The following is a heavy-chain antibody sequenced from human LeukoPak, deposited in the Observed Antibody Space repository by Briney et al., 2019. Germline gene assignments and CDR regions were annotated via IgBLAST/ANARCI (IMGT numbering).Heavy chain of an antibody. CDR1: GYSFTSYW. CDR2: IYPGDSDT. J-gene: IGHJ4*02. CDR3: ARLNSPYCSGGSCYYFDY. Sequence: GESLKISCKGSGYSFTSYWIGWVRQMPGKGLEWLGIIYPGDSDTRYSPPFQGQVTISADKSISTAYLQWSSLKASDSAMYYCARLNSPYCSGGSCYYFDYWGQGTLLTVSS. D-gene: IGHD2-15*01. V-gene: IGHV5-51*01.